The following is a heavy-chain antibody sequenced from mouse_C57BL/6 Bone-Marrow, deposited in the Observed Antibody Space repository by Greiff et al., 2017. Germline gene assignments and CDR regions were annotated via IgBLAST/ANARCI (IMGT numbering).Heavy chain of an antibody. Sequence: QVLLMESGPELVKPGASVKLSCTASGYTFTSYAINWVHQRPGQGLEWIGRICPRDGSTNYTEKFKGRVTMTVDTSSSTEYMQLSSLTSEDSAVYFCARAKNWDSWFDYWGQGTLVTVSA. CDR3: ARAKNWDSWFDY. D-gene: IGHD4-1*01. J-gene: IGHJ3*01. CDR2: ICPRDGST. V-gene: IGHV1-85*01. CDR1: GYTFTSYA.